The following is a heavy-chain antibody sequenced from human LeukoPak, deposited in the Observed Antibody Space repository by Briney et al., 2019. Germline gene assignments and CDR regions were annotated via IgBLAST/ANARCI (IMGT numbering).Heavy chain of an antibody. J-gene: IGHJ6*02. Sequence: GGSLRLSCAASGFTFSSYAMHWVRQAPGKGLEWVAVISYDGSNKYYADSVKGRFTISRDNSKNTLYLQMNSLRAEDTAVYYCAREGLSAVEPPGLWDYYYGMDVWGQGTTVTVSS. V-gene: IGHV3-30-3*01. CDR1: GFTFSSYA. CDR2: ISYDGSNK. CDR3: AREGLSAVEPPGLWDYYYGMDV. D-gene: IGHD3-16*02.